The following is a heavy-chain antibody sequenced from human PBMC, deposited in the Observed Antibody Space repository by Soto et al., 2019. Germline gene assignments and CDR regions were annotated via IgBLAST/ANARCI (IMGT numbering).Heavy chain of an antibody. V-gene: IGHV4-28*01. Sequence: SETLSLTCGVSGSAIINDNWWVWIRQPPGKVLEWIGYIHHTGYTYSNPALKSRLTMSVDTSKNQFSLRLSSVTAVDTAVYYCATKDNGKYFFDSWGQGALVTVSS. D-gene: IGHD1-26*01. J-gene: IGHJ4*02. CDR3: ATKDNGKYFFDS. CDR2: IHHTGYT. CDR1: GSAIINDNW.